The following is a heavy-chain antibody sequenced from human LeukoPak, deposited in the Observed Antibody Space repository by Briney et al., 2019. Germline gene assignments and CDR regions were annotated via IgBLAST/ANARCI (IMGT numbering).Heavy chain of an antibody. Sequence: GGSLRLSCAASGFTFSSYSMNWVRQAPGKGLEWVSSISSSSSYIYYADSVKGRFTISRDNAKNSLYLQMNSLRAEDTAVYYCARVIDSGMATGYWGQGTLVTVSS. D-gene: IGHD5-24*01. CDR1: GFTFSSYS. J-gene: IGHJ4*02. V-gene: IGHV3-21*01. CDR2: ISSSSSYI. CDR3: ARVIDSGMATGY.